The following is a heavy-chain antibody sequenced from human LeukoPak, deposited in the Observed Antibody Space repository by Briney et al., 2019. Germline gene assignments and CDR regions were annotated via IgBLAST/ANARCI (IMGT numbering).Heavy chain of an antibody. D-gene: IGHD6-19*01. CDR1: GYTFTGYY. V-gene: IGHV1-8*02. Sequence: ASVKVSCKASGYTFTGYYMHWVRQATGQGLEWMGWMNPNSGNTGYAQKFQGRVTMTRNTSISTAYMELSSLRSEDTAVYYCARDGTYVAVAGTGPYGMDVWGQGTTVTVSS. CDR2: MNPNSGNT. CDR3: ARDGTYVAVAGTGPYGMDV. J-gene: IGHJ6*02.